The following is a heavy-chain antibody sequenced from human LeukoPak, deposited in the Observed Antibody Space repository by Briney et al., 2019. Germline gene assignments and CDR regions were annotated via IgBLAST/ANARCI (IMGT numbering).Heavy chain of an antibody. CDR1: GASSSSYY. J-gene: IGHJ6*03. Sequence: SETLSLTCTVSGASSSSYYWSWIRQPPGKGLEWIGYIYYRGSANYNPSPKSRVTISVDTSKTQISLRLTSVSAADTAVYYCARQTGVYYYMDVWGKGTTVTVSS. D-gene: IGHD3-10*01. CDR3: ARQTGVYYYMDV. CDR2: IYYRGSA. V-gene: IGHV4-59*01.